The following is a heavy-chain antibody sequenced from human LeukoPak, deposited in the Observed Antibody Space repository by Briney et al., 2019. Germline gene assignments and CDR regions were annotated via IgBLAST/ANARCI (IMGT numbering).Heavy chain of an antibody. Sequence: PGGSLRLSCAASGFTFSSYAMSWVRQAPGKGLEWVSVISGSGGSIYYANSVEGRFTTSRDNSKNTLYLQMNSLRVEDTAVYYCAKAPFSGSSYYFDYWGQGTLVTVSS. V-gene: IGHV3-23*01. CDR2: ISGSGGSI. D-gene: IGHD1-26*01. CDR1: GFTFSSYA. CDR3: AKAPFSGSSYYFDY. J-gene: IGHJ4*02.